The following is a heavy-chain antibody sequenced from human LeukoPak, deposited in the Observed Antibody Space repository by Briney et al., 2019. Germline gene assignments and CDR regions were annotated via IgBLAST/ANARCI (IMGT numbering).Heavy chain of an antibody. CDR1: GVSFSGYC. CDR3: ARRTRGYSYGPYYYGMDV. Sequence: SETLSLTCAVYGVSFSGYCWGWLRHPPGSGLEWIGEINHSGSTIYNPSLKSRVTISLDTSKDQFSLKLSSVTAADTAVYYCARRTRGYSYGPYYYGMDVWGQGTTVTVSS. J-gene: IGHJ6*02. D-gene: IGHD5-18*01. V-gene: IGHV4-34*01. CDR2: INHSGST.